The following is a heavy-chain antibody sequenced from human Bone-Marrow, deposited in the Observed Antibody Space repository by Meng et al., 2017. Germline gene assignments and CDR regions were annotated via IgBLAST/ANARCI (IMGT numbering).Heavy chain of an antibody. CDR3: ATLPPRDIVVVQAAYHWFDP. CDR2: IIPIFGTA. V-gene: IGHV1-69*06. J-gene: IGHJ5*02. Sequence: SVKISCKASGGTFSSYAISWVRQAPGQGLEWMGGIIPIFGTANYAQKFQGRVTITADKSTSTAYMELSSLRSEDTAVYCCATLPPRDIVVVQAAYHWFDPWGQGTLVTVSS. D-gene: IGHD2-2*01. CDR1: GGTFSSYA.